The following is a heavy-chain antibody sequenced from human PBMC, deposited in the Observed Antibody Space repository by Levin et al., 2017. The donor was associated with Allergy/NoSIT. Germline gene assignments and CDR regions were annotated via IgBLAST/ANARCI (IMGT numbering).Heavy chain of an antibody. CDR3: VKDVGSIAVAAIFDY. V-gene: IGHV3-64D*06. D-gene: IGHD6-19*01. CDR1: GFTFSSYA. CDR2: ISSNGGST. Sequence: PGGSLRLSCSASGFTFSSYAMHWVRQAPGKGLEYVSAISSNGGSTYYADSVKGRFTISRDNSKNTLYLQMSSLRAEDTAVYYCVKDVGSIAVAAIFDYWGQGTLVTVSS. J-gene: IGHJ4*02.